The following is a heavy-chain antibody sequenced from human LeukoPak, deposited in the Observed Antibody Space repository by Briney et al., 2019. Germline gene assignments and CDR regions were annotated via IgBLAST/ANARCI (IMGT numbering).Heavy chain of an antibody. Sequence: GGSLRLSCAASGFTFSSYSMNWVRQAPGKGLEWVSYISSSSSTIYYADSVKGRFTISRDNAKNSLYLQMNSLRAEDTAVYYCARIKGTLRAAADPYYYYYMDVWGKGTTVTVSS. D-gene: IGHD6-13*01. V-gene: IGHV3-48*01. CDR3: ARIKGTLRAAADPYYYYYMDV. CDR2: ISSSSSTI. J-gene: IGHJ6*03. CDR1: GFTFSSYS.